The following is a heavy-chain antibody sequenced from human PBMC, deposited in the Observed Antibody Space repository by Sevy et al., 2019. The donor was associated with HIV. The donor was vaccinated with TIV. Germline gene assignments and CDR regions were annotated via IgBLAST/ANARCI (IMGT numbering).Heavy chain of an antibody. J-gene: IGHJ4*02. CDR1: GFTVSSNY. V-gene: IGHV3-53*01. D-gene: IGHD1-1*01. CDR2: IYSGGST. Sequence: WGSLRLSCAASGFTVSSNYMSWVRQAPGKGLEWVSVIYSGGSTYYADSVKGRFTISRDNSKNTLYLQMNSLRAEDTAVYYCARLYKLERPPGVSIYFDYWGQGTLVTVSS. CDR3: ARLYKLERPPGVSIYFDY.